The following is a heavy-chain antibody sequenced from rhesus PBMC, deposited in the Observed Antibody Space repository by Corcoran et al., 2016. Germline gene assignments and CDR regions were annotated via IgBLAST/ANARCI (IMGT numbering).Heavy chain of an antibody. CDR2: IDPCDSDT. J-gene: IGHJ6*01. CDR3: AKPIRGYYYGLDS. V-gene: IGHV5-2*01. D-gene: IGHD3-9*01. Sequence: EVQLVQSGAEVKRPGESLKISCKTSGYSFTSYWISWVRQMPGKGLEWMGAIDPCDSDTRYSPSFQGQVTISADKSISTAYLQWSSLKASDSATYYCAKPIRGYYYGLDSWGQGVVVTVSS. CDR1: GYSFTSYW.